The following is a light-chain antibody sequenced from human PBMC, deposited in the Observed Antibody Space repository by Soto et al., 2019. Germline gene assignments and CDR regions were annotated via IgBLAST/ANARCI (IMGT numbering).Light chain of an antibody. J-gene: IGKJ1*01. Sequence: EIVLTQSPGPLSLSPAERATLSSRASQSVSSSYLAWYQQKPGKAPRLLIYRASSRATGIPDRFSGSGSGTDFTLTISRLEPEDFALYYCQQYGSSPWTFGQGTKVEIK. CDR3: QQYGSSPWT. CDR2: RAS. V-gene: IGKV3-20*01. CDR1: QSVSSSY.